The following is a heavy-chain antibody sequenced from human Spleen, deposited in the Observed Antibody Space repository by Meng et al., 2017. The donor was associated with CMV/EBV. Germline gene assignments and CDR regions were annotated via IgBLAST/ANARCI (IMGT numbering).Heavy chain of an antibody. J-gene: IGHJ4*02. CDR2: IKTKTDGGTT. CDR3: STDGKGDYYDRSHPY. Sequence: GESLKISCAASGFTFNNAWMSWVRQAPGKGLEWVGRIKTKTDGGTTDYAAPVKGRFTISRDDSKDMLYLQMNSLKTEDTAVYYCSTDGKGDYYDRSHPYWGQGTLVTVSS. D-gene: IGHD3-22*01. V-gene: IGHV3-15*01. CDR1: GFTFNNAW.